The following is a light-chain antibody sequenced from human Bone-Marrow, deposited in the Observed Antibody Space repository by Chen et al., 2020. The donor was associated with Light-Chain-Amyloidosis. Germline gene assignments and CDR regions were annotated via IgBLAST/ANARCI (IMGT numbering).Light chain of an antibody. V-gene: IGLV1-44*01. Sequence: QSVLTQTPSASGSPGQRVTVSCSGTSSNIASYPVSWYQHLPGTTPKLLIYTDNQRPSGVPARFAGSKSGASASLAISGLPSEDEADYYCAAWDDSLNGYVFGAGTRVTVL. CDR2: TDN. CDR3: AAWDDSLNGYV. J-gene: IGLJ1*01. CDR1: SSNIASYP.